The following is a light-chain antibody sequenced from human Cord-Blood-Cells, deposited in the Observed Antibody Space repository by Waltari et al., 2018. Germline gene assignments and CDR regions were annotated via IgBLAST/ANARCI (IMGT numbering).Light chain of an antibody. J-gene: IGLJ3*02. CDR3: SSYTSSSTLV. V-gene: IGLV2-14*01. CDR1: SSDVGGYNY. CDR2: EVS. Sequence: QSALTQPASVSGSPGQSITISCTGTSSDVGGYNYVSWYQQHPGKAPKLMIYEVSNRPSGVSNRFTGSKSGNTAYLTISGLQAADEADYYCSSYTSSSTLVFGGGTKLTVL.